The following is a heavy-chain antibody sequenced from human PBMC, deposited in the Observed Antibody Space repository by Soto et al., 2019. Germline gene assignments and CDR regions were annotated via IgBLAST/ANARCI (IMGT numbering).Heavy chain of an antibody. V-gene: IGHV1-58*01. J-gene: IGHJ6*02. D-gene: IGHD2-2*01. CDR2: IVVGSGST. CDR3: AAAPLLRYCSSTSCYSAGGMDV. Sequence: SVKVSCKASGFTFTSSAVQWVRQARGQRLEWIGWIVVGSGSTNYAQKFQERVTITWDMSTSTAYMELSGLRSEDTAVYYCAAAPLLRYCSSTSCYSAGGMDVWGQGTTVTVSS. CDR1: GFTFTSSA.